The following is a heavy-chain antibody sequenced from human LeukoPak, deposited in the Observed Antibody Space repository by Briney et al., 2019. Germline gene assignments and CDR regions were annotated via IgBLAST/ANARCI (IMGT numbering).Heavy chain of an antibody. V-gene: IGHV1-69*05. CDR1: GCTFSSYA. CDR3: ARDLLGRSAEYYFDY. J-gene: IGHJ4*02. Sequence: GASVKVSCKASGCTFSSYAINWVRQAPGQGLEWMGGIIPNFGTTNYAQKFQGRVTITRDKSTSTAYLELSSLRSEERAVYYCARDLLGRSAEYYFDYWAQGTLVTVSS. D-gene: IGHD2-15*01. CDR2: IIPNFGTT.